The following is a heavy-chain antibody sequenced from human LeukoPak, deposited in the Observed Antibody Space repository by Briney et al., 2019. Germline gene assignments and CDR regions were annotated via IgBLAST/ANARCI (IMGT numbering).Heavy chain of an antibody. J-gene: IGHJ3*02. CDR1: VYTFTSYD. V-gene: IGHV1-8*01. D-gene: IGHD2/OR15-2a*01. CDR2: MNPNSGNT. CDR3: ARGEMAFDI. Sequence: ASVKLSCKASVYTFTSYDINCVRQATGQGLEWMGWMNPNSGNTGYAQKFQGRVTMTRNTSISTAYMELSSLRSEDTAVYYCARGEMAFDIWGQGTMVTVSS.